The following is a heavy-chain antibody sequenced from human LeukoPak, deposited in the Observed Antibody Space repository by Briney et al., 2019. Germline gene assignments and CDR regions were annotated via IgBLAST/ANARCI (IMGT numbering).Heavy chain of an antibody. V-gene: IGHV2-70*01. J-gene: IGHJ4*02. CDR3: ARMMYGDFVDYFDY. CDR1: GFSPSTSGMC. Sequence: GPALVKPTQTLTLTCTFSGFSPSTSGMCVSWIRQPPGKALEWLALIRWDDNKYYSTSLKTRLTISKDTSKNQVVLTMTNMDPVDTATYYCARMMYGDFVDYFDYWGQGTLVTVSS. CDR2: IRWDDNK. D-gene: IGHD4-17*01.